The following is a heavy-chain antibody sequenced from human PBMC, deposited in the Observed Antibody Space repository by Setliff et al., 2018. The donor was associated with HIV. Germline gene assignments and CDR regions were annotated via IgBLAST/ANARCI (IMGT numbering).Heavy chain of an antibody. Sequence: ASVKVSCKTSGYTFTSYDISWVRQAPGQGLEWMGWISPYSGYTKYPQSLQGRVTMTTDTSTNTAYMELRSLRSDDTAVYYCARDGRRYCSGGDCYSDPLTVDYWGQGTLVTVTS. CDR3: ARDGRRYCSGGDCYSDPLTVDY. CDR1: GYTFTSYD. CDR2: ISPYSGYT. J-gene: IGHJ4*02. D-gene: IGHD2-15*01. V-gene: IGHV1-18*01.